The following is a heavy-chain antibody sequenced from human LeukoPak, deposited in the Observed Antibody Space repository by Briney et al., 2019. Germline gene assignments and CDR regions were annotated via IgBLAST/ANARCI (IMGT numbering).Heavy chain of an antibody. V-gene: IGHV3-33*01. CDR1: GFTFSSYG. CDR3: VRVTHSSYSYGYGHGDY. J-gene: IGHJ4*02. D-gene: IGHD5-18*01. Sequence: GGSLRLSCAASGFTFSSYGMHWVRQAPGKGLEWVAVIWYDGSNKYYADSVKGRFTISRGNSKNTLYLQMNSLRAEDTAVYYCVRVTHSSYSYGYGHGDYWGQGTLVTVSS. CDR2: IWYDGSNK.